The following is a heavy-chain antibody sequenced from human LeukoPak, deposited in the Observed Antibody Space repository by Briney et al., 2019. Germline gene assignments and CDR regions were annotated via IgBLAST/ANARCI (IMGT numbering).Heavy chain of an antibody. V-gene: IGHV3-23*01. CDR2: ISASGDST. CDR1: GLTFSSYG. J-gene: IGHJ4*02. D-gene: IGHD2-2*01. Sequence: KSGGSLRLSCAASGLTFSSYGMSWVRQAPGQGLEWVSSISASGDSTYNADSVKGRFSISRDNSKNTLYLQMNSLRAEDTALYYCAKIYCRSTSCHFDYWGQGTLVTVSS. CDR3: AKIYCRSTSCHFDY.